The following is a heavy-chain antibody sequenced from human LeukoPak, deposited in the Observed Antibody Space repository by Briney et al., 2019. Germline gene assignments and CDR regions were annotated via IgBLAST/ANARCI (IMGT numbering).Heavy chain of an antibody. CDR3: ARVKYFDFWSGNDAFDI. J-gene: IGHJ3*02. V-gene: IGHV3-7*01. D-gene: IGHD3-3*01. CDR2: IKQDGSEK. Sequence: PGGSLRLSCAASGFTFSNYWMSWVHQAPGKGLEWVANIKQDGSEKYYVDSVKGRFTISRDSAKNSLYLQMNSLRAEDTAVYYCARVKYFDFWSGNDAFDIWGQGTMVTVSS. CDR1: GFTFSNYW.